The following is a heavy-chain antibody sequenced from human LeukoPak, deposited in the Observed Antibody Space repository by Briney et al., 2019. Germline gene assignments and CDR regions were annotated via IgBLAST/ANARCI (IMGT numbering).Heavy chain of an antibody. Sequence: SETLSLTCAVYGGSFSGYYWSWIRQPPGKGLEWIGEINHSGSTNYNPSLKGRVTISVDTSKNQFSLKLSSVTAADTAVYYCASYSSSSKDPPNWFDPWGQGTLVTVSS. CDR1: GGSFSGYY. CDR2: INHSGST. V-gene: IGHV4-34*01. CDR3: ASYSSSSKDPPNWFDP. J-gene: IGHJ5*02. D-gene: IGHD6-6*01.